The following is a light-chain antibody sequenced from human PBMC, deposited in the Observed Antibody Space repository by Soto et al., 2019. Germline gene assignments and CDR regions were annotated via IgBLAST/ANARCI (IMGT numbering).Light chain of an antibody. V-gene: IGLV2-14*03. CDR3: ISYTSSSTLVV. CDR2: DVS. Sequence: QSVLTQPASVSGSPGQSITISCTGTSSDVGGYNYVSWYQHHPGKAPKLMIYDVSYRPSGVSNRFSGSKSGNTASLTISGLQAEDEANYYCISYTSSSTLVVFGGGTKVTVL. CDR1: SSDVGGYNY. J-gene: IGLJ2*01.